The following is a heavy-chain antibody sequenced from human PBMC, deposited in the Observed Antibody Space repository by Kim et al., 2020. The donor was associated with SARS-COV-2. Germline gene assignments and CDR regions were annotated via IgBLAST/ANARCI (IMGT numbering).Heavy chain of an antibody. Sequence: DPVKGRFTISRDNSKNTLYLQMNSLRAEDTAVYYCAKDAYSSSWNNFDYWGQGTLVTVSS. CDR3: AKDAYSSSWNNFDY. J-gene: IGHJ4*02. D-gene: IGHD6-13*01. V-gene: IGHV3-23*01.